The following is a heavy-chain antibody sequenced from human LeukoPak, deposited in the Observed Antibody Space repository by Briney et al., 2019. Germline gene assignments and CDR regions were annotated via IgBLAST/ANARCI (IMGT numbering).Heavy chain of an antibody. J-gene: IGHJ4*02. CDR1: GYTFTSYA. D-gene: IGHD3-10*01. CDR2: INPNSGGT. CDR3: ARGGRYGSGKTSNTNDY. Sequence: ASVKVSCKASGYTFTSYAMHWVRQAPGQGLEWMGWINPNSGGTNYAQKFQGRVTMTRDTSISTAYMELSRLRSDDTAVYYCARGGRYGSGKTSNTNDYWGQGTLVTVSS. V-gene: IGHV1-2*02.